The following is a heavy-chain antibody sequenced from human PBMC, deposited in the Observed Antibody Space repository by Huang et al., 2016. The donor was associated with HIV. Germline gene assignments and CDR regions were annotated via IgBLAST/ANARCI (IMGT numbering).Heavy chain of an antibody. CDR1: DGSISSSSYY. Sequence: LQLQESGPGLVKPSETLSLTCTVSDGSISSSSYYWGGIRQPPWKGLEWFATFFYEGNTDYNPSLKSRVTISVDTSKNQFSLNLSSVTAADTAVYYCAAMVRGVISYFDYWGQGTLVTVSS. CDR2: FFYEGNT. CDR3: AAMVRGVISYFDY. J-gene: IGHJ4*02. D-gene: IGHD3-10*01. V-gene: IGHV4-39*01.